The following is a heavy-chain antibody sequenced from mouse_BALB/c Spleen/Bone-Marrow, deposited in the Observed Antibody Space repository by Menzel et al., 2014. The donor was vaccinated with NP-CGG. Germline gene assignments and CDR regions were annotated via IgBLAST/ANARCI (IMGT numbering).Heavy chain of an antibody. CDR3: AREVRRYFDV. Sequence: VQGVESGAELVRPGTSVKISCKASGYTFTNYWLGWVKQRPGHGLEWIGDIYPGGGYTNYNEKFKGKATLTADTSSSTAYMLLSSLTSEDSAVYFCAREVRRYFDVWGAGTTVTVSS. J-gene: IGHJ1*01. V-gene: IGHV1-63*02. D-gene: IGHD2-14*01. CDR2: IYPGGGYT. CDR1: GYTFTNYW.